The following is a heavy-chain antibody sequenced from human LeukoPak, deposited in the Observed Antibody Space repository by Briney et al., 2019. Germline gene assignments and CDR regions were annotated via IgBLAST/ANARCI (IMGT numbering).Heavy chain of an antibody. CDR2: IIPIFGTA. CDR1: GGTFSSYA. V-gene: IGHV1-69*05. J-gene: IGHJ3*02. Sequence: GASVKVSCKASGGTFSSYAISWVRQAPGQGLEWMGRIIPIFGTANYAQKFQGRVTITTDESTSTAYMGLSSLRSEDTAVYYCATDPPYYYDSSGDNDAFDIWGQGTMVTVSS. CDR3: ATDPPYYYDSSGDNDAFDI. D-gene: IGHD3-22*01.